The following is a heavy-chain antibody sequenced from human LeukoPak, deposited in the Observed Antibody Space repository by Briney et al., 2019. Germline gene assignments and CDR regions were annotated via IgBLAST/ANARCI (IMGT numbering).Heavy chain of an antibody. J-gene: IGHJ4*02. CDR1: GFTFTNYA. V-gene: IGHV3-23*01. D-gene: IGHD2-2*01. CDR2: ISGSGTRT. CDR3: AKEQTSSGFFDY. Sequence: GGSLRLSCAASGFTFTNYAMSWVRQAPGKGLEWVSAISGSGTRTYYADSVKGRFTISRDNSKNTPYLQMNSLRAEDRAVYYCAKEQTSSGFFDYWGQGTLVTVSS.